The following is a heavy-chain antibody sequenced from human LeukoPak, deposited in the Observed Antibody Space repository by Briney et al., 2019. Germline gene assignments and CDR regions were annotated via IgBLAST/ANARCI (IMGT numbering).Heavy chain of an antibody. D-gene: IGHD6-13*01. J-gene: IGHJ4*02. V-gene: IGHV4-61*01. CDR1: GGFVSSGSYY. CDR2: IYYSGST. CDR3: ASLIAAAGGYFDY. Sequence: SETLSLTCTVSGGFVSSGSYYWSWIRQPPGKGLEWIGYIYYSGSTNYNPSLKSRVTISVDTSKNQFSLKLSSVTAADTAVYYCASLIAAAGGYFDYWGQGTLVTVSS.